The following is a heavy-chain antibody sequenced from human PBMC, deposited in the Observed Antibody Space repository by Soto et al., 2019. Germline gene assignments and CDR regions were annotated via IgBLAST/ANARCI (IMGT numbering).Heavy chain of an antibody. V-gene: IGHV1-69*01. CDR1: GGTFSSYA. Sequence: QVQLVQSGAEVKKPGSTVKVSCKASGGTFSSYAISWVRQAPGQGLEWMGGIIPIFGTANYAQKFQGRVTMTADESTSTAYMELSSLRSEDTAVYYYARLVPAGIVVVPAARPGQRIGWFDPWGQGTMVTVSS. D-gene: IGHD2-2*01. J-gene: IGHJ5*02. CDR2: IIPIFGTA. CDR3: ARLVPAGIVVVPAARPGQRIGWFDP.